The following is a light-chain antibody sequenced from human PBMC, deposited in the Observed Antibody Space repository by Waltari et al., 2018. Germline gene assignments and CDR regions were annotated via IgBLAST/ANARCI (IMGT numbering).Light chain of an antibody. CDR1: SSDVVGYNF. Sequence: QSALTQPASVSGSPGQSITISCTGTSSDVVGYNFFSWYQQHPGKAPKLIIYDVTNRPSGVSTRFSGSKSGNTASLTISGLQTEDEADYYCSSYTTSSTRVFGGGTKLTVL. V-gene: IGLV2-14*03. CDR3: SSYTTSSTRV. J-gene: IGLJ3*02. CDR2: DVT.